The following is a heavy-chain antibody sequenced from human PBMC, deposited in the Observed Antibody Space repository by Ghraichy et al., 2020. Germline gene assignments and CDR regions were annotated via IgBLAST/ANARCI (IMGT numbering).Heavy chain of an antibody. CDR2: INHSGST. CDR3: ARGFYGSGSYCVRSAPYYSYYGMAV. CDR1: GGSFSGYY. D-gene: IGHD3-10*01. J-gene: IGHJ6*02. V-gene: IGHV4-34*01. Sequence: SETLSLTCAVYGGSFSGYYWSWIRQPPGKGLEWIGEINHSGSTNYNPSLKSRVTISVDTSKNQFSLKLSSVTAADTAVYYCARGFYGSGSYCVRSAPYYSYYGMAVWAHGTPATVSS.